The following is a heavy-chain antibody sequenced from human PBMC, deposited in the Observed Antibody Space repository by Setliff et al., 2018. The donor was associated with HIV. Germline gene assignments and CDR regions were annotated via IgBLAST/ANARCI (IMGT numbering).Heavy chain of an antibody. CDR3: AKDRTVVIITIFDY. Sequence: PGGSLRLSCVASGFTFNSYWMYWVRQAPGKGLVCVSRVNNDGTDTIYADSVKGRFTISRDNAKSTVYLQMNSLRAEDTAVYYCAKDRTVVIITIFDYWGQGTLVTVSS. J-gene: IGHJ4*02. CDR2: VNNDGTDT. V-gene: IGHV3-74*01. CDR1: GFTFNSYW. D-gene: IGHD3-22*01.